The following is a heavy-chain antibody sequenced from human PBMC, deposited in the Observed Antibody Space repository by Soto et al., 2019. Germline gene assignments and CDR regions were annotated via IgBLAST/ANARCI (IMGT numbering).Heavy chain of an antibody. CDR3: ARHANYYYYYMDV. CDR1: GGSISSYY. CDR2: IYYSGST. J-gene: IGHJ6*03. Sequence: SETLSLTCTVSGGSISSYYWSWIRQPPGKGLEWIGYIYYSGSTNYNPSLKSRVTISVDTSKNQFSLKLSSVTAADTAVYYCARHANYYYYYMDVWGKGTAVNVSS. V-gene: IGHV4-59*08.